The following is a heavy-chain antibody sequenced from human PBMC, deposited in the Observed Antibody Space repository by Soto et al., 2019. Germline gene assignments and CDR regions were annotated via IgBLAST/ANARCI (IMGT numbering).Heavy chain of an antibody. Sequence: GGSLRLSCAASGLTFSNYAMNWVRQAPGKGLEWVSGVSGGAGSTYYADSVKGRFTISRDNSKNTVFLQMNSLRADDTAVYYCAKGSVFPHCSSNNCYSTLDYWGQGTLVTVSS. CDR1: GLTFSNYA. V-gene: IGHV3-23*01. J-gene: IGHJ4*02. D-gene: IGHD2-2*02. CDR2: VSGGAGST. CDR3: AKGSVFPHCSSNNCYSTLDY.